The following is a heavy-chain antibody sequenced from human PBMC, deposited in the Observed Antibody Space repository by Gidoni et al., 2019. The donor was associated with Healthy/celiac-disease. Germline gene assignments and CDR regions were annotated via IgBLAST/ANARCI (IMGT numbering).Heavy chain of an antibody. CDR2: IWYDGSNK. Sequence: QVQLVESGGDVVQPGRSLRLSCAASGFTFSTYDMHWVRQAPGKGLECVAVIWYDGSNKYYADSVKGRFTISRDNSKNTLYLQMNSLRAEDTAVYYCARDEGYCSGGSCFPFDYWGQGTLVTVSS. CDR1: GFTFSTYD. D-gene: IGHD2-15*01. CDR3: ARDEGYCSGGSCFPFDY. V-gene: IGHV3-33*01. J-gene: IGHJ4*02.